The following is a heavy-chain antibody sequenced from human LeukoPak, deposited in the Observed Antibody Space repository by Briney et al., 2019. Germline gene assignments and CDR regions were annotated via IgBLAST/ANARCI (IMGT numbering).Heavy chain of an antibody. CDR3: AREGKTYYYDSSGYYYYYYMDV. J-gene: IGHJ6*03. V-gene: IGHV1-18*01. CDR1: DYTFTSYG. Sequence: ASVKVSCKASDYTFTSYGISWVRQAPGQGLEWMGWISAYNGNTNYAQKLQGRVTMTTDTSTSTAYMELRSLRSDDTAVYYCAREGKTYYYDSSGYYYYYYMDVWGKGTTVTVSS. D-gene: IGHD3-22*01. CDR2: ISAYNGNT.